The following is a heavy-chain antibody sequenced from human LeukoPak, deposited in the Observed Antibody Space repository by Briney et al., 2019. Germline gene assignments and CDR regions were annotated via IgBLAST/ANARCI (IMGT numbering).Heavy chain of an antibody. CDR1: GGSLSSGDSY. D-gene: IGHD1-1*01. V-gene: IGHV4-30-4*01. CDR3: ARTEQGGPNWFDP. Sequence: SETLSLTCTVSGGSLSSGDSYWSWVRQPPGRGLEWIGYIYYSGSTYYNPSLKSRVTISVNTSKNQFSLKLSSVPAADTAVYYCARTEQGGPNWFDPWGQGTLVTVSS. J-gene: IGHJ5*02. CDR2: IYYSGST.